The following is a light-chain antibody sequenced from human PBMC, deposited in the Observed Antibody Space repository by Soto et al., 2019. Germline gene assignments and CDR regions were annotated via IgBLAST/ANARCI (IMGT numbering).Light chain of an antibody. CDR1: QDIGNF. J-gene: IGKJ1*01. CDR3: QQYYSYPRT. V-gene: IGKV1-8*01. Sequence: IQMTQSPSSVSASVGDRFTISWRASQDIGNFLAWYQQKPGKAPKLLIYAASTLQSGVPSRFNGSGSGTDFTLTISYLQSEDFATYYCQQYYSYPRTFGQGTKVDIK. CDR2: AAS.